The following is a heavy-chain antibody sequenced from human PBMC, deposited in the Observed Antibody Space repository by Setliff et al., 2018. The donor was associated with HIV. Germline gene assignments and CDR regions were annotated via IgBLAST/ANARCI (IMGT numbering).Heavy chain of an antibody. CDR1: GGSISSAGYY. Sequence: SETLSLTCTISGGSISSAGYYWDWIRQYPGKGLEWIGSIYHSGSTKDNPSLKSRVTISVDTSKNQFSLKLSSVTAADTAVYYCARHRDPPGTSWIYYYYYMDLWGEGTTVTVSS. CDR2: IYHSGST. D-gene: IGHD6-13*01. CDR3: ARHRDPPGTSWIYYYYYMDL. J-gene: IGHJ6*03. V-gene: IGHV4-31*03.